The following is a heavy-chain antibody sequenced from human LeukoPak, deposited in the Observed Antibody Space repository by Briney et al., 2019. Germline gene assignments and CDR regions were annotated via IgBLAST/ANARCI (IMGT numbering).Heavy chain of an antibody. CDR3: ARDRADRRIVGAASLDY. D-gene: IGHD1-26*01. J-gene: IGHJ4*02. V-gene: IGHV1-69*05. CDR2: IIPIFGTA. Sequence: ASVKVSCKASGGTFSSYAISWVRQAPGQGLEWMGGIIPIFGTANYAQKFQGRVTITTDGSTSTAYMELSSLRSEDTAVYYCARDRADRRIVGAASLDYWGQGTLVTVSS. CDR1: GGTFSSYA.